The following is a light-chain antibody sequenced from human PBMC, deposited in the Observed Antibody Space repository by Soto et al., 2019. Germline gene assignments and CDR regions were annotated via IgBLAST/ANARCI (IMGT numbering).Light chain of an antibody. CDR3: SSHTRYSTRV. CDR1: SSDVGGYNY. CDR2: EVS. V-gene: IGLV2-14*01. J-gene: IGLJ1*01. Sequence: VLTQPASVSGSPGQSIAISCTGTSSDVGGYNYVSWYQQHPGKAPKLMIHEVSNRPSGVSDRFSGSKSGNTASLTISGLQADDEADYYCSSHTRYSTRVFGTGTKVTVL.